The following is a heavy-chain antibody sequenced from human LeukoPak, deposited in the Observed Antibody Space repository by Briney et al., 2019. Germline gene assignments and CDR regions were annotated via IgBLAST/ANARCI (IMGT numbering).Heavy chain of an antibody. CDR3: ANGGSSGFDY. V-gene: IGHV3-23*01. J-gene: IGHJ4*02. Sequence: SGGSLRLSCAASGFTFSSYAMSWVRQALGKGLEWVSSISGSDGTTYYADSVKGRFTISRDNSKNTLYLQMNSLRAEDTAVYYCANGGSSGFDYWGQGTLVTVSS. CDR1: GFTFSSYA. D-gene: IGHD6-6*01. CDR2: ISGSDGTT.